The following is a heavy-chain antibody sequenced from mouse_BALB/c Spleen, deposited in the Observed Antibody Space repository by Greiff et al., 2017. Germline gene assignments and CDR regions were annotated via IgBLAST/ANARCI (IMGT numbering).Heavy chain of an antibody. CDR3: AREYGYDGAWFAY. CDR1: GYSITSGYY. CDR2: ISYDGSN. D-gene: IGHD2-2*01. J-gene: IGHJ3*01. Sequence: EVQLQQSGPGLVKPSQSLSLTCSVTGYSITSGYYWNWIRQFPGNKLEWMGYISYDGSNNYNPSLKNRISITRDTSKNQFFLKLNSVTTEDTATYYCAREYGYDGAWFAYWGQGTLVTVSA. V-gene: IGHV3-6*02.